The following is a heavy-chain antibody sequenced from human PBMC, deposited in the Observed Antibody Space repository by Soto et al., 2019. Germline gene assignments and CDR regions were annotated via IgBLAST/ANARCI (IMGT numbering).Heavy chain of an antibody. CDR1: GGTFSSYA. Sequence: QVQLVQSGAEVKKPGSSVKVSCKASGGTFSSYAISWVRQAPGQGLEWMGGIIPIFGTANYAPKFQGRVTITADESTSTAYMKLSSLRSEDTAVYYCARESRYCSGGSCYFLPGIDYWGQGTLVTVSS. CDR2: IIPIFGTA. V-gene: IGHV1-69*12. J-gene: IGHJ4*02. D-gene: IGHD2-15*01. CDR3: ARESRYCSGGSCYFLPGIDY.